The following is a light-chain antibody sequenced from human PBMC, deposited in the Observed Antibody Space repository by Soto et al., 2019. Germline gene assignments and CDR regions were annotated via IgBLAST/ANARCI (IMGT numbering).Light chain of an antibody. CDR2: HAS. V-gene: IGKV1-5*01. CDR1: QDISSW. J-gene: IGKJ1*01. Sequence: DIQMTQSPSSVSASAGDRVTITCRASQDISSWLAWYQQKPGAAPNLLIYHASNLRGGVPSRFSGGGSGTEFTLTISSLQPDDIATYSCQQYNSYSWTFGQGTKVAIK. CDR3: QQYNSYSWT.